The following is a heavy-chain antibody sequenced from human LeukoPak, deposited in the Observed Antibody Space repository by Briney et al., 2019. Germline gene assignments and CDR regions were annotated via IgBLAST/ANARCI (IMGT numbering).Heavy chain of an antibody. V-gene: IGHV3-33*01. J-gene: IGHJ4*02. CDR2: IWYDGSNK. D-gene: IGHD3-22*01. CDR3: ARETDSSGYYFDY. CDR1: GFPFSSYG. Sequence: GGSLRLSCAASGFPFSSYGMHWVRQAPGKGLEWVAVIWYDGSNKYYADSAKGRFTISRDNSKNTLYLQMNSLRAEDTAVYYCARETDSSGYYFDYWGQGTLVTVSS.